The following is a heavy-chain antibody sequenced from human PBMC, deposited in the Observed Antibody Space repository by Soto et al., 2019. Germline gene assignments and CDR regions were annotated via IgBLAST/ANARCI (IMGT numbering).Heavy chain of an antibody. CDR1: SGSINSSNW. V-gene: IGHV4-4*02. J-gene: IGHJ6*03. Sequence: SETLSLTCAVSSGSINSSNWWSWVRQPPGKGLEWIGEIYHSGRTSYDPSLKSRATIALDKSKNQFSLKLNAVTAADTAVYYCARGTTYYYYYYMDVWGRGTTVTVSS. CDR3: ARGTTYYYYYYMDV. CDR2: IYHSGRT. D-gene: IGHD4-4*01.